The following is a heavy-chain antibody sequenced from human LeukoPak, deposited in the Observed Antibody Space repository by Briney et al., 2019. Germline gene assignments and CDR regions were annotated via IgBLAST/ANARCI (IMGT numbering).Heavy chain of an antibody. Sequence: TSETLSLTCAVSGGSISSGGYSWSWIRQPPGKGLEWIGYIYHSGSTYYNPSLKSRVTISVDRSKNQFSLKLSSVTAADTAVYYCARQYCSGGSCYYAFDIWGQGTMVTVSS. V-gene: IGHV4-30-2*01. CDR2: IYHSGST. CDR3: ARQYCSGGSCYYAFDI. CDR1: GGSISSGGYS. D-gene: IGHD2-15*01. J-gene: IGHJ3*02.